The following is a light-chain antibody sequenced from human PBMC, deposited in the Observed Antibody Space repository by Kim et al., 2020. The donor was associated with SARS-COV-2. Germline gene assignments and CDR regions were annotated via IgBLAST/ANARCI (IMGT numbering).Light chain of an antibody. CDR3: QQYNNWLYT. CDR1: QSVSSN. J-gene: IGKJ2*01. Sequence: VSPGERATLSCRASQSVSSNLAWYQQKPGQAPRLLIYGASTRATGIPARFSGSGSGTEFTLTISSRQSEDFAVYYCQQYNNWLYTFGQGTKLEI. V-gene: IGKV3-15*01. CDR2: GAS.